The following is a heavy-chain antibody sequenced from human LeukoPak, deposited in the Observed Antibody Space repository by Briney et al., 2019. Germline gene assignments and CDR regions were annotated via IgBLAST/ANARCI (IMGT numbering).Heavy chain of an antibody. Sequence: SETLSLTCTVSGGSISSCYWSWIRQPPGKGLEWIGYIYYSGSTNYNPSLKSRVTISVDTSKNQFSLKLSSVTAADTAVYYCARLPGMTTVDYYYYYMDVWGKGTTVTVSS. J-gene: IGHJ6*03. CDR3: ARLPGMTTVDYYYYYMDV. CDR2: IYYSGST. D-gene: IGHD4-11*01. CDR1: GGSISSCY. V-gene: IGHV4-59*01.